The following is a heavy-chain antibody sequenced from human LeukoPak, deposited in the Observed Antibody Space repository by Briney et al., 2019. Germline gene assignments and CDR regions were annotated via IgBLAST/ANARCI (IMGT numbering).Heavy chain of an antibody. J-gene: IGHJ4*02. D-gene: IGHD3-10*01. V-gene: IGHV1-46*01. Sequence: GASVKVSCKASGGTFSSYAISWVRQAPGQGLEWMGIINPSGGSTSYAQKFQGRVTMTRDTSTSTVYMELSSLRSEDTAVYYCARGVWFGELFYLLFDYWGQGTLVTVSS. CDR1: GGTFSSYA. CDR2: INPSGGST. CDR3: ARGVWFGELFYLLFDY.